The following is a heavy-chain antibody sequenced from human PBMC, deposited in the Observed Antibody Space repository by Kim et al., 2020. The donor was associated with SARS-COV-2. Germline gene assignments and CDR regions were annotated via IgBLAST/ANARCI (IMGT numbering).Heavy chain of an antibody. Sequence: ASVKVSCKASGYTFTSYAMHWVRQAPGQRLEWMGWINAGNGNTKYSQKFQGRVTITRDTSASTAYMELSSLRSEDTAVYYCARRGYSSGWVDYWGQGTLVTVSS. D-gene: IGHD6-19*01. CDR2: INAGNGNT. CDR1: GYTFTSYA. J-gene: IGHJ4*02. V-gene: IGHV1-3*01. CDR3: ARRGYSSGWVDY.